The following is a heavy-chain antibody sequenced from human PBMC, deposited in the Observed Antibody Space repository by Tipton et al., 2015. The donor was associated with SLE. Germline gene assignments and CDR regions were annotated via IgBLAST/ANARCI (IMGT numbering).Heavy chain of an antibody. CDR1: GFTFSSYW. J-gene: IGHJ4*02. V-gene: IGHV3-74*01. D-gene: IGHD3-22*01. Sequence: SLRLSCAASGFTFSSYWMHWVRQAPGKGLVWVSRINSDGSSTSHADSVKGRFTISRDNAKNTLYLQMNSLRAEDTAVYYCARGTYYYDSSGYTRYWGQGTLVTVSS. CDR3: ARGTYYYDSSGYTRY. CDR2: INSDGSST.